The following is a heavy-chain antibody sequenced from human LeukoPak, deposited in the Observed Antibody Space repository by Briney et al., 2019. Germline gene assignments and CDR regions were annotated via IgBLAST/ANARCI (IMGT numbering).Heavy chain of an antibody. CDR2: ISSSSSYI. J-gene: IGHJ4*02. D-gene: IGHD6-19*01. V-gene: IGHV3-21*01. Sequence: GGSLRLSCAASGFTFSNYAMSWARQAPGKGLEWVSCISSSSSYIYYADSVKGRSTISRDNAKKSLYLQMNSLRAEDTAVYYCAFPATGSGWYNPLDYWGQGTLVTVSS. CDR3: AFPATGSGWYNPLDY. CDR1: GFTFSNYA.